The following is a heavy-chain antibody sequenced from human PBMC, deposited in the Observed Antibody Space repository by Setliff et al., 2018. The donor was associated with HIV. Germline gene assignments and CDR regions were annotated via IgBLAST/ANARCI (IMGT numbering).Heavy chain of an antibody. CDR2: ISAYNGNT. D-gene: IGHD3-22*01. Sequence: GASVKVSCKASGYTFTSYGISWVRQAPGQGLEWMGWISAYNGNTNYAQKLQGRVTMTTDTSTSTAYMELRSLRSDDTAVYYCARVSYDSSGHYFNQVGNYYYYYMDVWGKGTTVTVSS. CDR3: ARVSYDSSGHYFNQVGNYYYYYMDV. CDR1: GYTFTSYG. V-gene: IGHV1-18*01. J-gene: IGHJ6*03.